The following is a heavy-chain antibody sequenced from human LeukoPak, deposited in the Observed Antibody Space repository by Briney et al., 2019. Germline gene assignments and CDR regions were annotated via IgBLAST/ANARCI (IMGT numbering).Heavy chain of an antibody. CDR1: GFTFSRYW. J-gene: IGHJ6*03. CDR3: AREQRYDFWSGYYYYYYMDV. CDR2: IKQDGSEK. Sequence: PGGTLRLSCAASGFTFSRYWMSWVRQAPGKGLEGVANIKQDGSEKYYVDSVKGRFTISRDNAKNSLYLQMDSLRAEDTAVYYCAREQRYDFWSGYYYYYYMDVWGKGTTVTVSS. V-gene: IGHV3-7*01. D-gene: IGHD3-3*01.